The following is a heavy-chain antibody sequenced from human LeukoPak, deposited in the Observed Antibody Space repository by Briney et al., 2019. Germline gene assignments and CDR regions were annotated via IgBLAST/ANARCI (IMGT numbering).Heavy chain of an antibody. CDR1: GGSFSGYY. Sequence: SETLSLTCTVYGGSFSGYYWSWIRQPPGKGLGWIGDISPSGSTNYNPSLKSRVTISVDTSKIQLSLRLRSVTAADTAVYYCARRRGSGWYSYVDYWGQGTLVTVSS. CDR2: ISPSGST. CDR3: ARRRGSGWYSYVDY. J-gene: IGHJ4*02. D-gene: IGHD6-19*01. V-gene: IGHV4-34*01.